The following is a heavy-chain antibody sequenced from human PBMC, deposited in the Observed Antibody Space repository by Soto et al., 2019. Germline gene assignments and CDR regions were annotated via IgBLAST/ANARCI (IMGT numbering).Heavy chain of an antibody. V-gene: IGHV3-33*01. D-gene: IGHD4-17*01. CDR1: GFIFSSYG. CDR3: ARGAMTTVTTWGDWYFDL. CDR2: IWYDGTNK. J-gene: IGHJ2*01. Sequence: QVQLVESGGGVVQPGRSLRLSCATSGFIFSSYGMHWVRQGPGKGLEWVAVIWYDGTNKYYADSVNGRFTISRDDSKNTLYLHSNSLRAEDTAVYYCARGAMTTVTTWGDWYFDLWGRGTLVTVSS.